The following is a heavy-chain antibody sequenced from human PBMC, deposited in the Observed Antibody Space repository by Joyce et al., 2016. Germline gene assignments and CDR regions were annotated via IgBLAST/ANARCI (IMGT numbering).Heavy chain of an antibody. CDR1: GGSFSGSY. D-gene: IGHD6-19*01. CDR3: ARGDYSSGWYIFGLRD. J-gene: IGHJ4*02. CDR2: INLSGIT. Sequence: QVQLQQWGAGLLKPSETLSLTCAVYGGSFSGSYWTWIRQPPGKGLEWIGEINLSGITTYNPSLKRRATISVDTSKSQFSLKLRSVTAADTAVYYCARGDYSSGWYIFGLRDWGQGPLVTVSS. V-gene: IGHV4-34*01.